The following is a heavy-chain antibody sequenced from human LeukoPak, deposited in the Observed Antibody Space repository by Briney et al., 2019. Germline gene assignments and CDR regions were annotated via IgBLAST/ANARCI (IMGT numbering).Heavy chain of an antibody. CDR1: GITLNIFA. J-gene: IGHJ4*02. CDR2: ITRSGTNT. Sequence: GGSLRLSCAASGITLNIFAMNWVRQAPGKGLEWVSAITRSGTNTFYRDSVKGRFTVSRDNSKNTLYLQMNSLRAEDTAVYYCARVPTLYRYSSGWWAFDYWGQGTLVTVSS. CDR3: ARVPTLYRYSSGWWAFDY. D-gene: IGHD6-19*01. V-gene: IGHV3-23*01.